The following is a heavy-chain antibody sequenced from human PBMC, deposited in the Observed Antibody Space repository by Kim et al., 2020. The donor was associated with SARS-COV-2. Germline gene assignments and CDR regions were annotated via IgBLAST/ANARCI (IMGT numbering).Heavy chain of an antibody. V-gene: IGHV4-39*07. CDR1: GGSISSSSYY. Sequence: SETLSLTCTVSGGSISSSSYYWGWIRQPPGKGLEWIGSIYYSGSTYYNPSLKSRATISVDTSKNQFSLKLSSVTAADTAVYYCARDAAPSDTAMLFDYWGQGALVTVSS. CDR3: ARDAAPSDTAMLFDY. D-gene: IGHD5-18*01. CDR2: IYYSGST. J-gene: IGHJ4*02.